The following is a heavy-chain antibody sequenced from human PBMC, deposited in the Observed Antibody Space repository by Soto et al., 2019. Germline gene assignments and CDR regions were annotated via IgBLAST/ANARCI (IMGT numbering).Heavy chain of an antibody. V-gene: IGHV4-39*01. CDR3: ASSREGYNWYYFDH. CDR1: GGSISGSYYY. J-gene: IGHJ4*02. Sequence: PSETLSLTCAVSGGSISGSYYYWGWLRQSPGRGPEWIGSVFYTGFTSYNPSLESRVSVSVDTSKNQFSLKVSAVTAADTAVYYCASSREGYNWYYFDHWGQGALVTVSS. D-gene: IGHD1-20*01. CDR2: VFYTGFT.